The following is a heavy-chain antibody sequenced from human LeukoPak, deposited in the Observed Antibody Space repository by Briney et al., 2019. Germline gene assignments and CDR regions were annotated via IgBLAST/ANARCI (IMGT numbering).Heavy chain of an antibody. V-gene: IGHV3-23*01. J-gene: IGHJ4*02. CDR2: ISGSGGST. CDR1: GXTFSSYA. CDR3: AKDYCGGDCYSFDY. Sequence: GGSLRLSCAASGXTFSSYAMSWVRQAPGKGLESVSAISGSGGSTYYADSVKGRFTISRDNSKNTLYLQMNSLRAEDTAVYYCAKDYCGGDCYSFDYWGQGTLVTVSS. D-gene: IGHD2-21*02.